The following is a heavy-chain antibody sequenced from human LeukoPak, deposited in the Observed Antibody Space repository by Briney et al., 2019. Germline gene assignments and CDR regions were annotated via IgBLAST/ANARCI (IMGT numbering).Heavy chain of an antibody. V-gene: IGHV3-23*01. J-gene: IGHJ4*02. Sequence: GSLRLSCAASGFTFSSYAMSWFRQAPGKGLEWVSAISGSGGSTYYADSVKGRFTISRDNYKNTLYLQMNSLRAEDTDVYYCAKELGYCSGGSCYPGSWGQGTLVTVSS. D-gene: IGHD2-15*01. CDR2: ISGSGGST. CDR1: GFTFSSYA. CDR3: AKELGYCSGGSCYPGS.